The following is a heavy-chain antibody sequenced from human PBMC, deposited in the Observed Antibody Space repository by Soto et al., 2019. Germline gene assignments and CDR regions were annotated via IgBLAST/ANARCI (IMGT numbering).Heavy chain of an antibody. Sequence: ASVKVSCKASGYAFINFFIHWVRQAPGQGLEWVGIINPSSGATTYPQKFQGRVTMTKDTSTSTVYMDVSSLRSDDTAVYYCARSHCSGGSCYLGAFDLWGQGTMVTVS. CDR3: ARSHCSGGSCYLGAFDL. CDR1: GYAFINFF. V-gene: IGHV1-46*01. J-gene: IGHJ3*01. D-gene: IGHD2-15*01. CDR2: INPSSGAT.